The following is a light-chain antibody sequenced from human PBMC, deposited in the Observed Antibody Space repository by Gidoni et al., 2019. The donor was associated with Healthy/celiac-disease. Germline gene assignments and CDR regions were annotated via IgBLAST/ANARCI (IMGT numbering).Light chain of an antibody. V-gene: IGKV1-33*01. CDR3: QQYDNYPVT. Sequence: DIHMNQSPSSLSASVGDRVTITCQASQDISNYLNWYQQKPGKAPKLLIYDASNLETGVPSRFSGSGSGTDFTLTISSLQPEDIATYYCQQYDNYPVTFGRGTKVEIK. CDR2: DAS. CDR1: QDISNY. J-gene: IGKJ3*01.